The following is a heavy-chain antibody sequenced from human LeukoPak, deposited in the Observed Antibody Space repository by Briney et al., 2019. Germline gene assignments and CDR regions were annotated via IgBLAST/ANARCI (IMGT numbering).Heavy chain of an antibody. D-gene: IGHD3-16*02. CDR2: MNPNSGNT. CDR1: GYTFTSYD. Sequence: GASVKVSCKASGYTFTSYDINWVRQATGQGLEWMGWMNPNSGNTGYAQKFQGRVTMTRNTSISTAYMELSSLRSEDTAVYYCARVYYDCVWGSYRYRYFDYWGQGTLVTVSS. V-gene: IGHV1-8*01. CDR3: ARVYYDCVWGSYRYRYFDY. J-gene: IGHJ4*02.